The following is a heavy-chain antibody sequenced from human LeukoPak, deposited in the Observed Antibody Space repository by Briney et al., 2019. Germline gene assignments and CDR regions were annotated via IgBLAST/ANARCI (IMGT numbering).Heavy chain of an antibody. CDR3: AVLAGTDYYYNMDV. CDR1: GFSFSSYG. CDR2: ITGSGGNT. Sequence: GGSLRLSCAASGFSFSSYGMSWVRQGPGKGLEWVSTITGSGGNTDYADSVKGRFTISRDNSKNTLYLQMHSLRAEDTAVYYCAVLAGTDYYYNMDVWGQGTTVTVSS. J-gene: IGHJ6*02. D-gene: IGHD6-19*01. V-gene: IGHV3-23*01.